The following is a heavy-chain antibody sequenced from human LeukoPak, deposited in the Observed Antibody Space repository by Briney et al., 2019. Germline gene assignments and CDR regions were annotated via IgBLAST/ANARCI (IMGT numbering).Heavy chain of an antibody. Sequence: ASVKVSCKASGYTFTSYAMNWVRQAPGQGLEWMGWINTNTGNPTYAQGFTGRFVFSLDTSVSTAYLQISSLKAEDTAVYYCARTRGSIMITFGGVIDIHDAFDIWGQGTMVTVSS. CDR3: ARTRGSIMITFGGVIDIHDAFDI. J-gene: IGHJ3*02. V-gene: IGHV7-4-1*02. D-gene: IGHD3-16*02. CDR2: INTNTGNP. CDR1: GYTFTSYA.